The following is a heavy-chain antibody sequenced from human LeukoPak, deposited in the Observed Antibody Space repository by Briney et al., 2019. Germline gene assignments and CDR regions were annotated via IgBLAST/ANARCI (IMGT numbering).Heavy chain of an antibody. D-gene: IGHD3-9*01. V-gene: IGHV3-30*18. J-gene: IGHJ4*02. CDR3: AKDTLKDILTGVDY. CDR1: GFTFSSYG. CDR2: ISYDGSNK. Sequence: GRSLRLSCAASGFTFSSYGMHWVRQAPGKGLEWVAVISYDGSNKYYADSVKGRFTISRDNSKNTLYLQMNSLRAEDTAVYYCAKDTLKDILTGVDYWGQGTLVTVSS.